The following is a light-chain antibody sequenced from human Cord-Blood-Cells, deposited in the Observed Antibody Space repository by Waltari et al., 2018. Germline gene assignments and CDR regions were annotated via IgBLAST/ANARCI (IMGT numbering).Light chain of an antibody. V-gene: IGKV3-20*01. CDR2: GAS. J-gene: IGKJ4*01. Sequence: EIVLTQSPGTLSLSPVERATLSCRASQSVSSSYLAWYQQKPGHAPRLLIYGASSRATGIPDRFSGSGSGTDFTLTISRLEPEDFAVYYCQQYGSSLLTFGGGTKVEIK. CDR3: QQYGSSLLT. CDR1: QSVSSSY.